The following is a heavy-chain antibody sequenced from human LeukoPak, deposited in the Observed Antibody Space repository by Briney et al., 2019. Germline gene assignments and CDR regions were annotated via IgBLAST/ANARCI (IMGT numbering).Heavy chain of an antibody. J-gene: IGHJ4*02. V-gene: IGHV4-34*01. CDR1: GGSFSGYY. D-gene: IGHD2-21*02. Sequence: SETLSLTCAVYGGSFSGYYWSWIRQPPGKGLEWIGEINHSGSTNYNPSLKSRVTISVDTSKNQFSLKLSSVTAADTAVYYCARGADLSAYYFDYWGQGTLVTVSA. CDR3: ARGADLSAYYFDY. CDR2: INHSGST.